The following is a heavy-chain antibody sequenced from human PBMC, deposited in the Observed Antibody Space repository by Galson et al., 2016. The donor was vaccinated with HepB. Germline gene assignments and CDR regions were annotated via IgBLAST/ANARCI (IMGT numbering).Heavy chain of an antibody. CDR1: GFRLSGYW. CDR3: ARDRDYTNAFDI. J-gene: IGHJ3*02. Sequence: SLRLSCAASGFRLSGYWMTWVRQAPGKGLEWVANTKEDGSLLAYVDSVKGRFTISRDNAKNTLYLQMNSLRAGDTAVYYCARDRDYTNAFDIWGQGTMVTVSS. V-gene: IGHV3-7*01. D-gene: IGHD4-11*01. CDR2: TKEDGSLL.